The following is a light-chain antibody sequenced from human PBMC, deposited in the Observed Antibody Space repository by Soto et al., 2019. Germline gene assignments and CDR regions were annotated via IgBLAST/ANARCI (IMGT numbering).Light chain of an antibody. CDR3: SSYTSSSLFYV. J-gene: IGLJ1*01. V-gene: IGLV2-14*01. Sequence: QSALTQPASVSGSPEQSITISCTGTSSDVGGYNYVSWYQQHPGKAPKLMIYEVSNRPSGVSNRFSGSKSGNTASLTISGLQAEDEADYYCSSYTSSSLFYVFGTGTKLTVL. CDR2: EVS. CDR1: SSDVGGYNY.